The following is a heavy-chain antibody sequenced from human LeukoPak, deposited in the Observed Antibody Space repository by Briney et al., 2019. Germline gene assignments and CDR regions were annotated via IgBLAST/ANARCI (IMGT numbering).Heavy chain of an antibody. CDR3: ASTYCSGGSCYSVYYFDY. J-gene: IGHJ4*02. CDR1: GGSISSSSYY. D-gene: IGHD2-15*01. V-gene: IGHV4-39*01. Sequence: SETLSLTCTVSGGSISSSSYYWGWLRQPPGKGLEWIGSIYYSGSIYHNPSLKSRVTISVDPSKNQFSLKLSSVTAADTAVYYCASTYCSGGSCYSVYYFDYWGQGTLVTVSS. CDR2: IYYSGSI.